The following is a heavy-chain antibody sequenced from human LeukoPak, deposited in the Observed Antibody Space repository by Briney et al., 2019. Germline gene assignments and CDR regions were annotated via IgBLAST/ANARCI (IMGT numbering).Heavy chain of an antibody. Sequence: SETLSLTCTVSGGSISSYYWSWIRQPAGKGLEWIGRFYTSGSTNFNPSHKSRVTMSVDTSKNQFSLKLSSVTAADTAVYYCARDKRGYSFDYWGLGTLVTVSS. CDR1: GGSISSYY. CDR3: ARDKRGYSFDY. D-gene: IGHD2-21*01. V-gene: IGHV4-4*07. J-gene: IGHJ4*02. CDR2: FYTSGST.